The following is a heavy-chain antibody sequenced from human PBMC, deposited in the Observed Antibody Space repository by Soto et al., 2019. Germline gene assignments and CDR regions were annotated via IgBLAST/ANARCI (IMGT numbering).Heavy chain of an antibody. J-gene: IGHJ4*02. CDR1: GGSINSYY. V-gene: IGHV4-59*01. CDR2: IYYSGST. CDR3: AGNPGYSSGWYRGNYFDY. Sequence: SGTLYLTCAVYGGSINSYYWSWIRQPPGKGLEWIGYIYYSGSTNYNPSLKSRVTISVDTSKNQFSLKLSSVTAADTAVYYCAGNPGYSSGWYRGNYFDYWGQGTLVTVSS. D-gene: IGHD6-19*01.